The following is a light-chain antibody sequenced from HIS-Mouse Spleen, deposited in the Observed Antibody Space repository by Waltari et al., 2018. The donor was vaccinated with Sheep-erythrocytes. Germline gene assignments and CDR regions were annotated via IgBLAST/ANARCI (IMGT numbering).Light chain of an antibody. CDR2: AAS. CDR3: LQDYNYPYT. J-gene: IGKJ2*01. V-gene: IGKV1-6*01. CDR1: QGIRND. Sequence: AIQMTQSPSSLSASVGDRVPTTCRASQGIRNDLGWYKQKPGKAPKLLIYAASSLQSGVPSRFSGSGSGTDFTLTISSLQPEDFATYYCLQDYNYPYTFGQGTKLEIK.